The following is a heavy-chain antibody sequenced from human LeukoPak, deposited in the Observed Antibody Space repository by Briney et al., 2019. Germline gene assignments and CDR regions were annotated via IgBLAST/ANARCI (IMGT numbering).Heavy chain of an antibody. Sequence: SETLSLTCAVYGGSFSGYYWSWIRQPPGKGLEWIGEINHSGSTNYNPSLKSQVTISVDTSKNQFSLKLSSVTAADTAVYYCARGGDYGDYRHGVDYWGQGTLVTVSS. V-gene: IGHV4-34*01. CDR3: ARGGDYGDYRHGVDY. J-gene: IGHJ4*02. CDR1: GGSFSGYY. CDR2: INHSGST. D-gene: IGHD4-17*01.